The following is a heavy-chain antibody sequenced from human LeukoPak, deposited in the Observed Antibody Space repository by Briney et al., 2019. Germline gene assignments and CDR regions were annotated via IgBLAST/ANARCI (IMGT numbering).Heavy chain of an antibody. CDR2: IYSTGIT. CDR3: ARDRDWNYWFDP. V-gene: IGHV4-4*07. D-gene: IGHD1-7*01. CDR1: GGSIKSYY. J-gene: IGHJ5*02. Sequence: PSETPSLTCTVSGGSIKSYYWNWIRQPAGKGLEWIGRIYSTGITNYNPSLKSRVTMSVDSSKNQFSLKLRSVTAADTAVYHCARDRDWNYWFDPWGRGIPVLVSS.